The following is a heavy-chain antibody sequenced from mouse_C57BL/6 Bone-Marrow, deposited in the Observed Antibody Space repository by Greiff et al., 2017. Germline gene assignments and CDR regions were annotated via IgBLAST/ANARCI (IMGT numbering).Heavy chain of an antibody. V-gene: IGHV14-4*01. Sequence: EVKLQESGAELVRPGASVKLSCTASGFNIKDDYMHWVKQRPEQGLEWIGWIDPENGDPEYASKFQGKATITADTSSNTAYLQLSSLTSEDTAVYYCTPITTVVADWYFDVWGTGTTVTVSS. D-gene: IGHD1-1*01. J-gene: IGHJ1*03. CDR2: IDPENGDP. CDR1: GFNIKDDY. CDR3: TPITTVVADWYFDV.